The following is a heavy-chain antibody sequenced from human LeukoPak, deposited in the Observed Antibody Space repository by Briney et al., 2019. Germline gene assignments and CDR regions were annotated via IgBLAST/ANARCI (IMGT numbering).Heavy chain of an antibody. CDR1: GGSLSSSSYY. V-gene: IGHV4-39*01. Sequence: SETLSLTCTVSGGSLSSSSYYWGWVRQPPGTGLEWLGSIYYSGSTYYNPSLKSRVTISEYTSKKQFSLKLSSVTAADTAVYYCARRNSNYNNAFDICGQGTMFTVSS. CDR3: ARRNSNYNNAFDI. J-gene: IGHJ3*02. D-gene: IGHD4-4*01. CDR2: IYYSGST.